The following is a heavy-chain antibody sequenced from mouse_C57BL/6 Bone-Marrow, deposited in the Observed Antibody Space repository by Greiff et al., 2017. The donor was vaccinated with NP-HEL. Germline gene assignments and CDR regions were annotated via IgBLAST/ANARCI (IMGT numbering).Heavy chain of an antibody. D-gene: IGHD1-1*01. CDR2: INPNNGGT. CDR1: GYTFTDYN. Sequence: VQLQQSGPELVKPGASVKIPCKASGYTFTDYNMDWVKQSPGKSLEWIGDINPNNGGTIYNQKFKGKATLTVDKSSSTAYMELRSLTSEDTAVDYGARISDYSDAMDYWGQGTSVTVSS. CDR3: ARISDYSDAMDY. J-gene: IGHJ4*01. V-gene: IGHV1-18*01.